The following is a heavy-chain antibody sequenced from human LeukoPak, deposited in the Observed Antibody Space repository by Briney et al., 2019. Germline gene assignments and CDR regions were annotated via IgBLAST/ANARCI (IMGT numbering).Heavy chain of an antibody. D-gene: IGHD2/OR15-2a*01. V-gene: IGHV3-23*01. CDR1: GFTFSSYD. Sequence: GGSLRLSCAASGFTFSSYDMSWVRQAPGKGLEWVSSISGSDINTYYTDSVKGRFTISRDNSKNTLYLQMNSLRAEDTAVYYCAKEPSTSYYFDYWGQGTLVTVSS. CDR3: AKEPSTSYYFDY. CDR2: ISGSDINT. J-gene: IGHJ4*02.